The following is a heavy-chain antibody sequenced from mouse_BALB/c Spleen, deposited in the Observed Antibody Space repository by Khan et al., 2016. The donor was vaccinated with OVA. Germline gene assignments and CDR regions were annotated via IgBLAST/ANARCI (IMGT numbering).Heavy chain of an antibody. D-gene: IGHD2-2*01. V-gene: IGHV4-1*02. CDR1: GFDFSRYW. J-gene: IGHJ4*01. CDR2: INPDSSTI. CDR3: ARGLRRYYEAMDY. Sequence: EVQLVESGGGLVQPGGSLKLSCAASGFDFSRYWMSWVRQAPGKGLEWIGEINPDSSTINYTPSLKDKFIISRDNAKNTLYLQMSKVRSEDTALDYCARGLRRYYEAMDYWGQGTSVTVSS.